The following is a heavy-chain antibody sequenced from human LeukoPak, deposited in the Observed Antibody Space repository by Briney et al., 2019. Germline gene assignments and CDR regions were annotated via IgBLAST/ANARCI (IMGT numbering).Heavy chain of an antibody. CDR2: INHSGST. Sequence: PSETLSLTCTVSGVSINSYYWSWIRQPPGKGLEWIGEINHSGSTNYNPSLKSRVTISVDTSKNQFSLKLSSVTAADTAVYYCARGWAPYYDFWSGSNWFDPWGQGTLVTVSS. CDR1: GVSINSYY. D-gene: IGHD3-3*01. J-gene: IGHJ5*02. CDR3: ARGWAPYYDFWSGSNWFDP. V-gene: IGHV4-34*01.